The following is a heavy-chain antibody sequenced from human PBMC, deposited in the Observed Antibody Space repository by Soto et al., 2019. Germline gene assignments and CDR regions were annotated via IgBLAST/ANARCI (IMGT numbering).Heavy chain of an antibody. CDR3: AKTKGIAAAGTSDY. D-gene: IGHD6-13*01. Sequence: GWSLRLSCASSVFTFISYGMHWVRQAPGKGLEWVAVISYDGSNKYYADSVKGRFTISRDNSKNTLYLQMNSLRAEDTAVYYCAKTKGIAAAGTSDYWGQGTLVTVSS. V-gene: IGHV3-30*18. CDR2: ISYDGSNK. CDR1: VFTFISYG. J-gene: IGHJ4*02.